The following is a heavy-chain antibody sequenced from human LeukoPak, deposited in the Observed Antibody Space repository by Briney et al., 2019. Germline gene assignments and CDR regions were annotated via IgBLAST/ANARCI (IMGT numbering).Heavy chain of an antibody. J-gene: IGHJ4*02. CDR1: GYTLTELS. V-gene: IGHV1-24*01. Sequence: ASVKVSCKVSGYTLTELSMHWVRQAPGKGIEWMGGFDPEDGETIYAQKFQGRVTMTEDTSTDTVYMELSSLRSEDTAVYYCTTDILDYCDTTSCHKGNSWGQGTLVTVSS. CDR2: FDPEDGET. CDR3: TTDILDYCDTTSCHKGNS. D-gene: IGHD2-2*02.